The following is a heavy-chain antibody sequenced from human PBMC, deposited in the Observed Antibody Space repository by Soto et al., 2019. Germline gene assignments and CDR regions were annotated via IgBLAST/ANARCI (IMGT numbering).Heavy chain of an antibody. V-gene: IGHV1-18*01. Sequence: QVHLVQSGAEVKKPGASVNVSCKTSGYTFTRNGISWVRQAPGQGLEWMGWISPNSGNTRYAQKLQDRVIMTTDTSTSTASLELRSLRSDDTAVYYCVKDRDSNRWPSRDVWGPGPTVTVSS. J-gene: IGHJ6*02. D-gene: IGHD3-22*01. CDR1: GYTFTRNG. CDR2: ISPNSGNT. CDR3: VKDRDSNRWPSRDV.